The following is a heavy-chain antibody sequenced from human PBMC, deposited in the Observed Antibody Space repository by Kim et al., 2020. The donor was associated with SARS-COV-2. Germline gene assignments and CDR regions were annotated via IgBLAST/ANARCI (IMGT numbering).Heavy chain of an antibody. CDR3: VRGGATAFGF. J-gene: IGHJ3*01. CDR2: INSNSGAT. V-gene: IGHV1-2*06. Sequence: ASVKVSCRTSGYSFSVYNMHWVRQAPGQGLEWMGRINSNSGATNYAQKFQGRVTMTSDTSISTAYMELSSLRSDDTAMYYCVRGGATAFGFWGQGTMVTV. CDR1: GYSFSVYN.